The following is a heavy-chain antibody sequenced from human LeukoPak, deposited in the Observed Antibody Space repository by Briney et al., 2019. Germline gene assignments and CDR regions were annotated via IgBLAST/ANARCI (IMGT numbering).Heavy chain of an antibody. D-gene: IGHD1-26*01. CDR3: ARLIGELSDAFDI. J-gene: IGHJ3*02. CDR1: GYSFTSYW. Sequence: GESLKISCKGSGYSFTSYWIGWVRQMPGKGLEWMGTIYPGDSDTRYSPSFQGQVTISANKSISTAYLQWSSLKASDTAMYYCARLIGELSDAFDIWGQGTMVTVSS. V-gene: IGHV5-51*01. CDR2: IYPGDSDT.